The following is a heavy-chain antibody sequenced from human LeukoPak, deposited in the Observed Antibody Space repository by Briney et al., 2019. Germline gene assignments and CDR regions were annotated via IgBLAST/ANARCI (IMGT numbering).Heavy chain of an antibody. CDR3: ARDSDIVVVPAAINDASDI. CDR2: ISAYNGNT. J-gene: IGHJ3*02. D-gene: IGHD2-2*02. V-gene: IGHV1-18*01. CDR1: GYTFTSYG. Sequence: ASVKVSCKASGYTFTSYGISWVRQAPGQGLEWMGWISAYNGNTNYAQKLQGRVTMTTDTSTSTAYMELRSLRSDDTAVYYCARDSDIVVVPAAINDASDIWGQGTMVTVSS.